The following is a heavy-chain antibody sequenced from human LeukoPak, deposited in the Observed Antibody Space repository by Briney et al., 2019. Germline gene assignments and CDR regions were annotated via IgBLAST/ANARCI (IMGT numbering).Heavy chain of an antibody. Sequence: VASVKVSCKASGGTFSSYAISWVRQAPGQGLEWMGGIIPIFGTANYAQKFQGRVTITADKSASTAYMELSSLRSEDTAVYYCARGGYYGSGSYLVGNPYYYYYYMDVWGKGTTVTVSS. CDR3: ARGGYYGSGSYLVGNPYYYYYYMDV. D-gene: IGHD3-10*01. V-gene: IGHV1-69*06. J-gene: IGHJ6*03. CDR1: GGTFSSYA. CDR2: IIPIFGTA.